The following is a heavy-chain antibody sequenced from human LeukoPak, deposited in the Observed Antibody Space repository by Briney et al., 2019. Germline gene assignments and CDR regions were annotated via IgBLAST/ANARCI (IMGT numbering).Heavy chain of an antibody. CDR1: VFAFIEYY. CDR2: ISDGSSYT. D-gene: IGHD1-26*01. CDR3: AREASGSPGSAFDI. V-gene: IGHV3-11*06. Sequence: PGGSLSLSCAASVFAFIEYYMNWIRQAAGKGLDGVSYISDGSSYTKYADSVKGRFTISRDNAKNSLYLQMNSLRAEDTAMYYCAREASGSPGSAFDIWGQGTMVTVSS. J-gene: IGHJ3*02.